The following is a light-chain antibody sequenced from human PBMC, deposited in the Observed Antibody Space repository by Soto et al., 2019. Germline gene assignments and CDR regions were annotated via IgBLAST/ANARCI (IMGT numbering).Light chain of an antibody. CDR3: SSYTTSTTGV. V-gene: IGLV2-14*01. CDR1: SSDVGYYNY. CDR2: EVT. Sequence: QSALTQPASVSGSPGQSITISCTGTSSDVGYYNYVSWHQQHPGKAPKLMIYEVTNRPSGVSNRFSGSKSGNTASLTISGLQAEDEADYYCSSYTTSTTGVFGGGTKLTVL. J-gene: IGLJ3*02.